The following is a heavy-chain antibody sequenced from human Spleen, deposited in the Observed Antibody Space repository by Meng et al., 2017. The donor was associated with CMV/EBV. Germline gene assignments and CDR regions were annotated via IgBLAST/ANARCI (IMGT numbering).Heavy chain of an antibody. V-gene: IGHV1-18*01. Sequence: ASVKVSCKASGYTFITYGISWVRQAPGQGLEWMGWISPYNDKTNYAQKLQGRVTMTTDTSTSTAYMELRSLRSDDTALYYCARDRFIVVVPTATSWFDPWGQGTLVTVSS. J-gene: IGHJ5*02. CDR2: ISPYNDKT. D-gene: IGHD2-2*01. CDR1: GYTFITYG. CDR3: ARDRFIVVVPTATSWFDP.